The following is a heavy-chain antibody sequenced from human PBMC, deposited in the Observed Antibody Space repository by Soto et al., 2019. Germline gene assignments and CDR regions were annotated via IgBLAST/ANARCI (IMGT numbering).Heavy chain of an antibody. CDR1: GGSISSGGYY. V-gene: IGHV4-31*01. CDR3: ARGSRITGTTGFDY. D-gene: IGHD1-20*01. CDR2: IYYSGST. J-gene: IGHJ4*02. Sequence: QVQLQESGPGLVKPSQTLSLTCTVSGGSISSGGYYWSWIRQHPGKGLEWIGYIYYSGSTYYNPSLKSQVTISVDTSKNQFSLKLSSVTAADTAVYYCARGSRITGTTGFDYWGQGTLVTVSS.